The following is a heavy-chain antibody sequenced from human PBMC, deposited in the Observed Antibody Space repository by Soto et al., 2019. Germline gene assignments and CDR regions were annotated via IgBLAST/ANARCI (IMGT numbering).Heavy chain of an antibody. D-gene: IGHD1-26*01. V-gene: IGHV3-23*01. CDR1: GVIRSVHN. CDR3: QKANANSGGAFEI. Sequence: GCLIICGTWAGVIRSVHNTSMVLQAPGKGLEWVSTILVGGSTHYEDSVKGRFTISRDTSKNTVYLQMNSLTAGDTAFYYCQKANANSGGAFEIYGQRTMVTVSS. CDR2: ILVGGST. J-gene: IGHJ3*02.